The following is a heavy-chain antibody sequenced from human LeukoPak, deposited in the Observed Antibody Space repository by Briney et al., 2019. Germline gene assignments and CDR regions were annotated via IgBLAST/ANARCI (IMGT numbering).Heavy chain of an antibody. J-gene: IGHJ4*02. Sequence: GGSLRLSCAASGFTFSSYWMNWVRQAPGKGLEWVSGISGSSGSTDYADSVKGRFTVSRDNSKNTLYLQMNSLRAEDTAVYYCSRPGWGGFDYWGQGTLVTVS. CDR1: GFTFSSYW. V-gene: IGHV3-23*01. CDR2: ISGSSGST. CDR3: SRPGWGGFDY. D-gene: IGHD3-16*01.